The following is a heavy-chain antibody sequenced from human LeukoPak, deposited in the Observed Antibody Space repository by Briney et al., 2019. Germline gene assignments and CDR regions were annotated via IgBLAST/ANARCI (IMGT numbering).Heavy chain of an antibody. D-gene: IGHD1-26*01. CDR2: INPNSGGT. CDR1: GYTFTGYY. Sequence: ASVKVSCKASGYTFTGYYMHWVRQAPGQGLEWMGWINPNSGGTNYAQKFQGRVTMTRDTSISTAYMELSRLRSDDTAVYYCAPLSGELQDGWFDPWGQGTLVTVSS. V-gene: IGHV1-2*02. CDR3: APLSGELQDGWFDP. J-gene: IGHJ5*02.